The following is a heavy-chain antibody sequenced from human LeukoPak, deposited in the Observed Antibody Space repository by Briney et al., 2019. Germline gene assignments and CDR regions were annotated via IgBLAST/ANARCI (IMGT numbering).Heavy chain of an antibody. V-gene: IGHV3-30*03. Sequence: GGSLRLSCAASGFTFSSYWMSWVRQAPGKGLEWVSVISYDGSNKYYADSVKGRFTISRDNSKNTRYLQMNSLRAEDTAVYYCARERHDSSGWPVVNWFDPWGEGTLVTVSS. J-gene: IGHJ5*02. CDR2: ISYDGSNK. D-gene: IGHD3-22*01. CDR1: GFTFSSYW. CDR3: ARERHDSSGWPVVNWFDP.